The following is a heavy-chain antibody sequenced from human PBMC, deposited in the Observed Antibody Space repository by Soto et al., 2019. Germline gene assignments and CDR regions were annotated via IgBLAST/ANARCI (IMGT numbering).Heavy chain of an antibody. CDR1: GGSISSYY. Sequence: SETLSLTCTVSGGSISSYYWSWIRQPPGKGLEWIGYIYYSGSTNYNPSLKSRVTISVDTSKNQFSLKLSSVTAADTAVYYCARSGLYYDYVWGSYRPRYYFDYWGQGTLVTVS. V-gene: IGHV4-59*01. CDR2: IYYSGST. D-gene: IGHD3-16*02. CDR3: ARSGLYYDYVWGSYRPRYYFDY. J-gene: IGHJ4*02.